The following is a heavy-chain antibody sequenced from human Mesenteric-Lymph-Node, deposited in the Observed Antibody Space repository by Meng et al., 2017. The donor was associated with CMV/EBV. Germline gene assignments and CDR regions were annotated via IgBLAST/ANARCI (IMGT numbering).Heavy chain of an antibody. CDR2: IKRDGSDK. CDR3: AREQGGGSSY. CDR1: GFTFSSYW. Sequence: GGSLRLSCAASGFTFSSYWMTWVRQAPGKGLEWVANIKRDGSDKYYVDSVRGRFTISRDNTQNSLYLQMNSLRAEDTAVYYCAREQGGGSSYWGQGTLVTVSS. V-gene: IGHV3-7*01. J-gene: IGHJ4*02. D-gene: IGHD1-26*01.